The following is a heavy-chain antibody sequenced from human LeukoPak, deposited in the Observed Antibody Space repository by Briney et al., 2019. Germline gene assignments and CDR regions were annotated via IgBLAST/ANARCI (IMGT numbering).Heavy chain of an antibody. Sequence: PGGSLRLSCAASGFTISSYAMSWVRQAPGKGLEWVSGINWNGGSTGYADCVKGRFTISRDNAKNSLYLQMNSLRAEDTALYYCARRGTRSGIDYGDYEYYFDYWGQGTLVTVSS. CDR3: ARRGTRSGIDYGDYEYYFDY. J-gene: IGHJ4*02. CDR2: INWNGGST. D-gene: IGHD4-17*01. CDR1: GFTISSYA. V-gene: IGHV3-20*04.